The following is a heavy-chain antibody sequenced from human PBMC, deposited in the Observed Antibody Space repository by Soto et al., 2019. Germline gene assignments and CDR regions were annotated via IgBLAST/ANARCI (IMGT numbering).Heavy chain of an antibody. Sequence: EVQLVQSGAEVKKPGESLNISSKGSGYNFPQYWIGWVRQMPGKGLEWMGIIYPGDSDTRYSPSFQGQVTISADKSISTAYLQWNSLKASDTAMYYCARHSDWVRGVFDPWGQGTLVTVSS. V-gene: IGHV5-51*01. D-gene: IGHD3-10*01. CDR2: IYPGDSDT. J-gene: IGHJ5*02. CDR3: ARHSDWVRGVFDP. CDR1: GYNFPQYW.